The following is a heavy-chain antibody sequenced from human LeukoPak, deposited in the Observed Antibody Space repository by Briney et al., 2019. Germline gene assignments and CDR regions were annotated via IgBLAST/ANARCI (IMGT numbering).Heavy chain of an antibody. Sequence: GESLKISCKGSGYSFTSYWIAWVRPIPGKDPEWMGIIYPGDSDTTYSPSFQGQVTISADKSISTAYLQWSSLKASDTAMYYCARLPSSSWYVDYWGQGTLVTVSS. CDR3: ARLPSSSWYVDY. CDR2: IYPGDSDT. D-gene: IGHD6-13*01. V-gene: IGHV5-51*01. CDR1: GYSFTSYW. J-gene: IGHJ4*02.